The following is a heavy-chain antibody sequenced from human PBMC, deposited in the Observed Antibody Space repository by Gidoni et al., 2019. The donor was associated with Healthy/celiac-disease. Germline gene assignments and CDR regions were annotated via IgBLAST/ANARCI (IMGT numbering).Heavy chain of an antibody. CDR3: ARVPQTFLAPADLYFDY. CDR1: GGTFSSSA. V-gene: IGHV1-69*01. Sequence: QVQLVQSGAEVKKPGSSVKVSCQASGGTFSSSAISWVRQAPGQGLEWMGGIIPIFGTANYAQKFQGRVTITADESTSTAYMELSRLRSEDTAVYYCARVPQTFLAPADLYFDYWGQGTLVTVSS. J-gene: IGHJ4*02. CDR2: IIPIFGTA. D-gene: IGHD3-3*01.